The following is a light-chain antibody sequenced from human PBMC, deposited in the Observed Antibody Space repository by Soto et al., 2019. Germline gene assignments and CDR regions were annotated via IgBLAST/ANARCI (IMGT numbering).Light chain of an antibody. J-gene: IGKJ4*01. Sequence: EIVLTQSPATLSLSPGERATLSCRASQSVSSYLAWYKKKPGQAPRLLIYDASNRATGIPARFSGSGSGTDFTLTISSLEPEDFAVYYCQQRSNWPPTFGGGTKVDIK. V-gene: IGKV3-11*01. CDR3: QQRSNWPPT. CDR2: DAS. CDR1: QSVSSY.